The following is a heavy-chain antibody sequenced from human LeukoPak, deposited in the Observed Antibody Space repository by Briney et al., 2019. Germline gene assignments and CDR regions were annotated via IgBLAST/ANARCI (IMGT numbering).Heavy chain of an antibody. Sequence: SVKVSCKASGGTFSSYAISWVRQAPGQGLEWMGGIIPIFGTANYAQKFQGRVTVTADEPTSTAYMELSSLRSEDTAVYYCVAPGEVGAQPIFDYWGQGTLVTVSS. CDR3: VAPGEVGAQPIFDY. D-gene: IGHD1-26*01. CDR2: IIPIFGTA. CDR1: GGTFSSYA. V-gene: IGHV1-69*13. J-gene: IGHJ4*02.